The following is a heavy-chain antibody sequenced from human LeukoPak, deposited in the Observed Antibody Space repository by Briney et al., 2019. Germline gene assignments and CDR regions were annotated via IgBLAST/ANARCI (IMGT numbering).Heavy chain of an antibody. CDR2: INNIATHS. Sequence: PGGSLRLSCAGSGFTFTDSAINWVRQAPGKGLEWVPSINNIATHSYYAASVKGRFSISRDDAKNSVYLQMHSLRAEDTAIYYCARDPTRYLRYGYFDYWGQGAQVTVSS. J-gene: IGHJ4*02. CDR3: ARDPTRYLRYGYFDY. D-gene: IGHD4-17*01. CDR1: GFTFTDSA. V-gene: IGHV3-21*01.